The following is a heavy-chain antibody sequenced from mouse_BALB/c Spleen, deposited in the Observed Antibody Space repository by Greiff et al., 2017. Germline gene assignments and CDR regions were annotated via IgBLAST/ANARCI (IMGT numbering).Heavy chain of an antibody. V-gene: IGHV10-1*02. Sequence: EVQLVESGGGLVQPKGSLKLSCAASGFTFNTYAMNWVRQAPGKGLEWVARIRSKSNNYATYYADSVKDRFTISRDDSQSTLYLQMNNLKTEDTAMYFCVRKTNYAMDDWGQGTSVTVSS. CDR3: VRKTNYAMDD. CDR1: GFTFNTYA. J-gene: IGHJ4*01. CDR2: IRSKSNNYAT. D-gene: IGHD1-3*01.